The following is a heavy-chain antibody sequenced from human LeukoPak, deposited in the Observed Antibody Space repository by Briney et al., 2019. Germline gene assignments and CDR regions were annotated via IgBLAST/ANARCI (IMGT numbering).Heavy chain of an antibody. Sequence: GESLKISCKGSGYTFTTYWIGWVRQMPGKGLEWMGIIYPTDSDARYSPSLQGQVTISVDKSISTVYLQWNSLKASDSAMYYCGASPSATGTERYYWGQGTLVTVSS. CDR1: GYTFTTYW. CDR3: GASPSATGTERYY. J-gene: IGHJ4*02. D-gene: IGHD6-13*01. CDR2: IYPTDSDA. V-gene: IGHV5-51*01.